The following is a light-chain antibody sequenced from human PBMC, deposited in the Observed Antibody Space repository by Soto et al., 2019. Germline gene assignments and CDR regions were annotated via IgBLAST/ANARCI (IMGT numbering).Light chain of an antibody. CDR3: LQHNNYPFT. CDR1: QGINNN. CDR2: ATS. J-gene: IGKJ3*01. Sequence: DIQMTQSPSSLSASRGDRVTLTCRASQGINNNLGWYQQKPGRAPKRLISATSTLESGVPSRFSGGGFGTEFTLTISSLHPEDFATYFCLQHNNYPFTFGPGTKVDFK. V-gene: IGKV1-17*01.